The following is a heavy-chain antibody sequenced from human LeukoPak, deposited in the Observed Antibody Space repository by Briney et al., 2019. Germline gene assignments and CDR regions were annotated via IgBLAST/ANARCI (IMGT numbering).Heavy chain of an antibody. CDR1: GGSISSSNW. CDR2: IYHNGST. Sequence: PSETLSLTCAVSGGSISSSNWWSWVRQPPGKGLEWIGEIYHNGSTNYNPSLKSRVTISVDKSKNQFSLKLSSVTAADTAVYYCARDSGLAVAGTINWFDPWGQGTLVTVSS. J-gene: IGHJ5*02. V-gene: IGHV4-4*02. CDR3: ARDSGLAVAGTINWFDP. D-gene: IGHD6-19*01.